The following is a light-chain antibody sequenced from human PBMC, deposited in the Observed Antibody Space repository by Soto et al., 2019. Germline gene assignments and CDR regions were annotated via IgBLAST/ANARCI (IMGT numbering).Light chain of an antibody. J-gene: IGKJ1*01. Sequence: EIDLKHPPATLCTSACVTATLSFRASQSVRSNLAWYHQRPGQAPRLLIYAASARATGIPARFSGSGSGTEFTLTISGLQSEDFGLYYCQQYNHWPKFGQGTKVDI. CDR3: QQYNHWPK. CDR2: AAS. V-gene: IGKV3-15*01. CDR1: QSVRSN.